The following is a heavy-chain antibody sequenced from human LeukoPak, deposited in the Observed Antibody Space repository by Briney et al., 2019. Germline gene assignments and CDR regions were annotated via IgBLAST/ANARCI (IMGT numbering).Heavy chain of an antibody. J-gene: IGHJ4*02. CDR2: ISWNSGSI. CDR1: GFTFDDYA. Sequence: GGSLRLSCAASGFTFDDYAMHWVRQAPGKGLEWVSGISWNSGSIGCADSVKGRFTISRDNAKNSLYLQMNSLRADDTALYYCAKDSDTAMEGYFDYWGQGTLVTVSS. CDR3: AKDSDTAMEGYFDY. D-gene: IGHD5-18*01. V-gene: IGHV3-9*01.